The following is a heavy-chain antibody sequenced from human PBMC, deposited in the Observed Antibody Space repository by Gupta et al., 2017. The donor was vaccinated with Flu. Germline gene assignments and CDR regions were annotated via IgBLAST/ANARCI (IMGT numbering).Heavy chain of an antibody. Sequence: EVQLVESGGGLVKPGGSLRLSCAASGFTFSSYSMNWVRQAPGKGLEWVSSISSSSSYIYYADSVKGRFTISRDNAKNSLYLQMNSLRAEDTAVYYCARVGYDSSGYRRVNYFDYWGQGTLVTVSA. CDR2: ISSSSSYI. J-gene: IGHJ4*02. CDR1: GFTFSSYS. CDR3: ARVGYDSSGYRRVNYFDY. D-gene: IGHD3-22*01. V-gene: IGHV3-21*01.